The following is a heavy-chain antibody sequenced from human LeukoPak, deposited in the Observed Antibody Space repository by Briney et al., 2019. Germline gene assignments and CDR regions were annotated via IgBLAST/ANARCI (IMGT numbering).Heavy chain of an antibody. CDR3: ASVHQLPHDAFDI. Sequence: SVKVSCKASGGTFTSYAISWVRQAPGQGLEWMGGIIPIYGTANYAQKFQGRVTITTDESTSTAYMELSSLRSEDTAVYYRASVHQLPHDAFDIWGQGTMVTVSS. CDR1: GGTFTSYA. J-gene: IGHJ3*02. CDR2: IIPIYGTA. D-gene: IGHD6-13*01. V-gene: IGHV1-69*05.